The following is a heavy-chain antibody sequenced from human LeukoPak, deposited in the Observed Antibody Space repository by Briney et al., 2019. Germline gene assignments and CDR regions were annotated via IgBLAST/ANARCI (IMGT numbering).Heavy chain of an antibody. CDR3: ARRSRIAAAGTVLDY. J-gene: IGHJ4*02. D-gene: IGHD6-13*01. CDR1: GYSFTSYW. V-gene: IGHV5-51*01. Sequence: GESLKISCKGSGYSFTSYWIGWVRQMPGKGLEWMGIIYPGDSATRYSPSFQGQVTISADKSISTAYLQWSSLKASDTAMYYCARRSRIAAAGTVLDYWGQGTLVTVSS. CDR2: IYPGDSAT.